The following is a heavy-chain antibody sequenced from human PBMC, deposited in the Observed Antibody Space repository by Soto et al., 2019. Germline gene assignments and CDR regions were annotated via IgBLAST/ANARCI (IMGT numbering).Heavy chain of an antibody. CDR3: AGDLNGGQYYYYGMDV. CDR2: IYSGGST. J-gene: IGHJ6*02. D-gene: IGHD7-27*01. CDR1: GFTVSSNY. Sequence: GGSLRLSCAASGFTVSSNYMSWVRQAPGKGLEWVSVIYSGGSTYYADSVKGRFTISRHNSKNTLYLQMNSLRAEDTAVYYCAGDLNGGQYYYYGMDVGSQGTTVTVSS. V-gene: IGHV3-53*04.